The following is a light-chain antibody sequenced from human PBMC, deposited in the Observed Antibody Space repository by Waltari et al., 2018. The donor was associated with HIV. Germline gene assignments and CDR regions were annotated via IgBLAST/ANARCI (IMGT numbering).Light chain of an antibody. CDR3: METLQTPA. V-gene: IGKV2-28*01. CDR1: QSLLNTDGYHY. CDR2: LAF. Sequence: DTALIQAPGSLSVRPGKSASLSRSSRQSLLNTDGYHYLDWDLHKPGQSPQLLIYLAFIRAPGGPDRFNGRGSGTGFTLTISRVETYDVGLYYCMETLQTPAFGQGTRLEI. J-gene: IGKJ1*01.